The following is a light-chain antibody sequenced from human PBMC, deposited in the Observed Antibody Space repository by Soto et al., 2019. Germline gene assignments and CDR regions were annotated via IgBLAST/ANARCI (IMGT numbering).Light chain of an antibody. CDR1: SSDIGGYNY. V-gene: IGLV2-8*01. CDR2: EVS. CDR3: NSYAGGNIYV. J-gene: IGLJ1*01. Sequence: QSVLTQPPSASGSPGQSGTISCTGTSSDIGGYNYVSWYQQHPGKAPKLMIYEVSKRPSGVPDRVSGSKSGNTASLTVSGLQAEDEADYYCNSYAGGNIYVFGTGTKVTVL.